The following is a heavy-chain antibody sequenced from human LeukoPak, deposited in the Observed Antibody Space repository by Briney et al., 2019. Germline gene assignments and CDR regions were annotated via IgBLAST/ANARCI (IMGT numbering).Heavy chain of an antibody. CDR1: GFTFSSYS. CDR2: ICSSSSYI. D-gene: IGHD5-18*01. V-gene: IGHV3-21*01. CDR3: ARQDTAMVLYYYGMDV. J-gene: IGHJ6*02. Sequence: GGSLRLSCAASGFTFSSYSMNWVRQAPGKGLEWVSSICSSSSYIYYADSVKGRFTISRDNAKNSLYLQMNSLRAEDTAVYYCARQDTAMVLYYYGMDVWGQGTTVTVSS.